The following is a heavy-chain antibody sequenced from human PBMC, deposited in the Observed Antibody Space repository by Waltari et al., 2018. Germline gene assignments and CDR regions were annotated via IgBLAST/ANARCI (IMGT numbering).Heavy chain of an antibody. Sequence: QVQLVESGGGVVQPGRSLRLSCAASEFTFSSYALHWVRQAPGKWLEWVAVISHNGRIIYYVDSVKGRFSISRDNSEKMLYLQMNSLRAEDTAVYYCARDYCDRTNCHGMDVWGQGTTVTVFS. CDR2: ISHNGRII. CDR3: ARDYCDRTNCHGMDV. D-gene: IGHD3-22*01. J-gene: IGHJ6*02. CDR1: EFTFSSYA. V-gene: IGHV3-30*04.